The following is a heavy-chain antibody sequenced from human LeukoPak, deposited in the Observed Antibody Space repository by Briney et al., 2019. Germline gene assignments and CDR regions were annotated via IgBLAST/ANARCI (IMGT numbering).Heavy chain of an antibody. Sequence: ASVKVSCKASGYTFTGYYMHWVRQAPGQGLEWMGWINPNSGGTNYAQKFQGRVTMTRDTSISTAYMELSRLRPDDTAVYYCARDRGDSSSWYKGAFDIWGQGTMVTVSS. V-gene: IGHV1-2*02. J-gene: IGHJ3*02. CDR1: GYTFTGYY. CDR3: ARDRGDSSSWYKGAFDI. D-gene: IGHD6-13*01. CDR2: INPNSGGT.